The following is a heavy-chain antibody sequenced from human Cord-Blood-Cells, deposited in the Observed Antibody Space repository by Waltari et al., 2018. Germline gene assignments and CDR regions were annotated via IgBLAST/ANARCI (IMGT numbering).Heavy chain of an antibody. CDR1: GFTFSSYA. Sequence: EVQLLESGGGLVQPGGSLRLSCAASGFTFSSYAMSWVRQAPGKGLEWVSAISGSGGSTYYADSVKGRFTISRDNSKNTLYLQMNSRRAEETAVYYCAKDRGSSSWYNWFDPWGQGTLVTVSS. CDR3: AKDRGSSSWYNWFDP. CDR2: ISGSGGST. D-gene: IGHD6-13*01. V-gene: IGHV3-23*01. J-gene: IGHJ5*02.